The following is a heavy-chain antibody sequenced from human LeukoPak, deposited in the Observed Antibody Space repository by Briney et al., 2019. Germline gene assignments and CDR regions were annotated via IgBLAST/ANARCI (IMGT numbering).Heavy chain of an antibody. CDR1: GGSFSNNF. CDR2: IYYSGST. CDR3: ARDNGGDYDYVSEGWNWFDP. J-gene: IGHJ5*02. V-gene: IGHV4-59*06. D-gene: IGHD3-16*01. Sequence: SETLSLTCAVYGGSFSNNFWNWIRQTPGKGLEWIGYIYYSGSTYYNPSLKSRVTISVDTSKNQFSLKLSSVTAADTAVYYCARDNGGDYDYVSEGWNWFDPWGQGTLVTVSS.